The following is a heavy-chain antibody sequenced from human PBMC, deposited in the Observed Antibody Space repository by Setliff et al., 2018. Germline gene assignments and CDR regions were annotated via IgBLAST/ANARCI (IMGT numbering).Heavy chain of an antibody. CDR2: IYHSGSI. CDR3: ARGLEGEDYFYYMDV. D-gene: IGHD2-21*01. J-gene: IGHJ6*03. Sequence: SETLSLTCTVSGGSISSSNWWTWVRQPPGKGPEWIGEIYHSGSINYNPSLKSRVTMSVDKSKNQFSLKLTSVTAADTAVYYCARGLEGEDYFYYMDVWGKGNTVTVSS. V-gene: IGHV4-4*02. CDR1: GGSISSSNW.